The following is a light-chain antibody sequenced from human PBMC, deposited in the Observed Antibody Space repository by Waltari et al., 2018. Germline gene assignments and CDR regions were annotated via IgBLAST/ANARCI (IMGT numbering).Light chain of an antibody. CDR1: SSDVGGYNY. Sequence: QSALTQPASVSGSPGQSITIPCTGTSSDVGGYNYVSWYQQHPGKAPKLIIYAVTNRPSGVSNRFSGSNSGNTASLTISGLQAEDEADYYCSSYTSSNTLGFGTGTKVTVL. CDR2: AVT. V-gene: IGLV2-14*03. J-gene: IGLJ1*01. CDR3: SSYTSSNTLG.